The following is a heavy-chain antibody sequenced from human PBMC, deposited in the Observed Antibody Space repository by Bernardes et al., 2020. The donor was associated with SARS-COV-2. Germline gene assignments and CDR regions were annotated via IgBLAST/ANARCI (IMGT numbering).Heavy chain of an antibody. J-gene: IGHJ4*02. D-gene: IGHD2-15*01. CDR1: GFIFTTYS. Sequence: GGSLRLSCVGSGFIFTTYSMSWVRQAPGKGLEWLLIISPGGDTIHDADSVRGRFTVSRDDAKNSVYLQMNSLRAEDTAVYYCARGWRKNSFYYWGQGALVADSS. CDR3: ARGWRKNSFYY. CDR2: ISPGGDTI. V-gene: IGHV3-48*01.